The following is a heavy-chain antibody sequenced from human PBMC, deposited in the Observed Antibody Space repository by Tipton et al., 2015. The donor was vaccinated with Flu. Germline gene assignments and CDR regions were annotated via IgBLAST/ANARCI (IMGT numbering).Heavy chain of an antibody. CDR3: AGASFYGSGTLHGMDV. CDR2: INHSGST. Sequence: TLSLTCAVYGGSFSGYYCSWIRQPPGKGLEWIGEINHSGSTNYNPSLKSRVTISVDTSKNQFSLKLSSVTAADTAVYYCAGASFYGSGTLHGMDVWGQGTTVTVSS. CDR1: GGSFSGYY. D-gene: IGHD3-10*01. J-gene: IGHJ6*02. V-gene: IGHV4-34*01.